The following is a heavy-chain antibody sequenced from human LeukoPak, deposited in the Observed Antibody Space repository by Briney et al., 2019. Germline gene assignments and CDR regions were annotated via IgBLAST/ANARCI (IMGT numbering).Heavy chain of an antibody. CDR3: ATDMGPYDILTGXSD. Sequence: ASVKVSCKVSGYTLTELSMHWVRQAPGKGLEWMGGFDPEDGETIYAQKFQGRVTMTEDTSTDTAYMELSSLRSEDTAVYYCATDMGPYDILTGXSDWXXXTLXTVSX. V-gene: IGHV1-24*01. D-gene: IGHD3-9*01. CDR2: FDPEDGET. J-gene: IGHJ4*02. CDR1: GYTLTELS.